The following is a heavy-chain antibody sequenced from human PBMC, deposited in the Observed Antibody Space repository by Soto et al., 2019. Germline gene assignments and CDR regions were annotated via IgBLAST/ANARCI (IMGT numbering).Heavy chain of an antibody. CDR3: ARESLHNWFDP. Sequence: SETLSLTCAVSGGSISSGGYSWSWIRQPPGKGLEWIGYIYNSGSTYYKPSLKNRVNISVDRSKNQLSLKLSSVTAADTAVYYCARESLHNWFDPWGQGTLVTVSS. CDR1: GGSISSGGYS. V-gene: IGHV4-30-2*01. J-gene: IGHJ5*02. CDR2: IYNSGST.